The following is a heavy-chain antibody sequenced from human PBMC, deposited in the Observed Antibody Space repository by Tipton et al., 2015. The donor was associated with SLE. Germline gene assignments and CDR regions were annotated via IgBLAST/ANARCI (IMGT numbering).Heavy chain of an antibody. D-gene: IGHD3-22*01. CDR1: GFTFSTSA. Sequence: RSLRLSCAASGFTFSTSAMHWVRQAPGKGLEWVAVIWYDGSNKFYADSVKGRFTISRDNSKNTVSLQMNSLRVEDTAVYYCARETYYYDTSGYYHHYFDYWGQGTLVTVSS. J-gene: IGHJ4*02. CDR3: ARETYYYDTSGYYHHYFDY. V-gene: IGHV3-33*01. CDR2: IWYDGSNK.